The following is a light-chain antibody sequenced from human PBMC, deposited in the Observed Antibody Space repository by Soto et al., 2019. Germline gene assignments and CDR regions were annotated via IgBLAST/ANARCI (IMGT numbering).Light chain of an antibody. V-gene: IGLV4-69*01. J-gene: IGLJ3*02. CDR2: VNSDGSH. CDR3: HTWGTAIPWV. CDR1: SGHRSYA. Sequence: QLVLTQSPSASASLGASVKLTCTLSSGHRSYAIAWHQQQPEKGPRFLMKVNSDGSHNKGDGIPDRFSGSSSGAERYLIISSLQSVDEADYYCHTWGTAIPWVFGGGTKLTVL.